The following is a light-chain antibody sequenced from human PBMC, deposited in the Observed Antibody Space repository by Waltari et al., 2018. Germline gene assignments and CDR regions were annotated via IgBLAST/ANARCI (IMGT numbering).Light chain of an antibody. Sequence: QSALTQPASVSGSAGQSITISCTGTSDDVGSYNFVSWYQQNPGKAPRLLISEVTKRPSGVFSRLSGSKSGITASLTISGLQTEDEADYYCCSYAGGATWVFGGGTKLTVL. V-gene: IGLV2-23*02. CDR1: SDDVGSYNF. CDR3: CSYAGGATWV. CDR2: EVT. J-gene: IGLJ3*02.